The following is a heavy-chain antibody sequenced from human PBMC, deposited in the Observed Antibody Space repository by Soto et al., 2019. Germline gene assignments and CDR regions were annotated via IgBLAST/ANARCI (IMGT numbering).Heavy chain of an antibody. Sequence: SVKVSCKASGFTFTSSAVQWVRQARGQRLEWIGWIVVGSGNTNYAQKFQERVTITRDMSTSTAYMELSSLRSEDTAVYYCAADSLFRYYDFWSGYPPPMDVWGQGTTVTVSS. CDR3: AADSLFRYYDFWSGYPPPMDV. J-gene: IGHJ6*02. D-gene: IGHD3-3*01. CDR1: GFTFTSSA. V-gene: IGHV1-58*01. CDR2: IVVGSGNT.